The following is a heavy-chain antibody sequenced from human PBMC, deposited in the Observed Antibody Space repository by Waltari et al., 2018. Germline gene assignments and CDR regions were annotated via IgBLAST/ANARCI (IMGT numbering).Heavy chain of an antibody. D-gene: IGHD5-12*01. CDR2: VHHSGTT. J-gene: IGHJ4*02. CDR1: GDTISGYY. CDR3: ARGGGFSGHDSHYFDF. V-gene: IGHV4-34*01. Sequence: QVQLQQWGAGLLRPSETLSLSRGVQGDTISGYYWSWIRQAPGKGLQWIGQVHHSGTTNYNPSLKNRLNISGDRSKNQIYLRLTSVTAADTGVYYCARGGGFSGHDSHYFDFWGQGDLVTVSS.